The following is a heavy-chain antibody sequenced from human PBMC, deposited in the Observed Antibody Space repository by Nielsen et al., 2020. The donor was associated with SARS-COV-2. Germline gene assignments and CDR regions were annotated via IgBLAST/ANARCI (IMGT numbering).Heavy chain of an antibody. Sequence: GESLKISCKGSGYSFTSYWISWVRQMPGKGLEWMGRIDPSDSYTNYSPSFQGQVTISADKSISTAYLQWSSLKASDTAMYYCARQVSILSGIDYWGQGTLVTVSS. CDR2: IDPSDSYT. V-gene: IGHV5-10-1*04. CDR3: ARQVSILSGIDY. J-gene: IGHJ4*02. D-gene: IGHD3-10*01. CDR1: GYSFTSYW.